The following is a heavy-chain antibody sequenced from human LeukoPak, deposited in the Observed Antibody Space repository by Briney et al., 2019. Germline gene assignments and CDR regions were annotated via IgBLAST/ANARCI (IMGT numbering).Heavy chain of an antibody. CDR2: ISSGATYI. CDR1: GFALSDYA. CDR3: ARGKYSRSWYFDY. D-gene: IGHD6-13*01. Sequence: GGSLRLSCAASGFALSDYAINWVRQAPGKGLEWVSSISSGATYIYYADSVKGRFTISRDNSKNTLYLQMNSLRAEDTAVYYCARGKYSRSWYFDYWGQGTLVTVSS. J-gene: IGHJ4*02. V-gene: IGHV3-21*04.